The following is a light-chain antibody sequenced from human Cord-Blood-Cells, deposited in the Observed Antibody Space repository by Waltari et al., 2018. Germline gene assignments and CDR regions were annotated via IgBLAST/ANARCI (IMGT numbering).Light chain of an antibody. CDR3: SSYTSSSTVV. J-gene: IGLJ2*01. CDR2: DVS. V-gene: IGLV2-14*01. CDR1: SRDVGGYNY. Sequence: QSALTQPASVSGSPGQSITISCTGTSRDVGGYNYVSWYQQHPGQAPKLMIYDVSKRPSGVSNRFSGSKSGNTASLTISGLQAEDEADYYCSSYTSSSTVVFGGGTKLTVL.